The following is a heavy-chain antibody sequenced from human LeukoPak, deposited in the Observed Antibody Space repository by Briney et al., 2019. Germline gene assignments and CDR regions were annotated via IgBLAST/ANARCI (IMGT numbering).Heavy chain of an antibody. CDR3: VSYSSSTKEFDN. CDR2: ISINSGGT. J-gene: IGHJ4*02. Sequence: GASVKVSCKASGNTFTGDFMQWVRQAPGQGLEWMGWISINSGGTNYAQKFKGRVSMTRDTSISTAYMELSGLRSDDTAVCYCVSYSSSTKEFDNWGQGTLVSVSS. D-gene: IGHD3-22*01. V-gene: IGHV1-2*02. CDR1: GNTFTGDF.